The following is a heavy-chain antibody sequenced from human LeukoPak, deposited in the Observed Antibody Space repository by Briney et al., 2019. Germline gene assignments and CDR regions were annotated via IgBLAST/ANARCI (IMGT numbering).Heavy chain of an antibody. V-gene: IGHV4-59*01. CDR2: IYYSGST. J-gene: IGHJ6*03. Sequence: PSETLSLTCTVSGGSISSYYWSWIRKPPGKGLEWIGYIYYSGSTNYNPSLKSRVTISVDTSKNQFSLKLSSVTAADTAVYYCARDLGGYYYMDVWGKGTTVTVSS. D-gene: IGHD3-22*01. CDR1: GGSISSYY. CDR3: ARDLGGYYYMDV.